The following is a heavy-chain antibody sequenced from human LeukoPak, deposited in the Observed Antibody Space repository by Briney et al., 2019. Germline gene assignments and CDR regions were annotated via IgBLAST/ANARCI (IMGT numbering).Heavy chain of an antibody. CDR3: ARLSGYYYVGPDY. Sequence: SETLSLTCTVSGGSISSSSYYWGWIRQPPGKGLEWIGSIYYSGSTYYNPSLKSRVTISVDTSKNQFSLKLSSVTAADTAVYYWARLSGYYYVGPDYWGQGTLVTVSS. CDR1: GGSISSSSYY. V-gene: IGHV4-39*01. D-gene: IGHD3-22*01. CDR2: IYYSGST. J-gene: IGHJ4*02.